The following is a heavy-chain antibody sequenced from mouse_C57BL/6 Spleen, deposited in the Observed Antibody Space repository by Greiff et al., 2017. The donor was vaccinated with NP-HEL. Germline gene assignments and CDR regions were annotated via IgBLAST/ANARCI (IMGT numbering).Heavy chain of an antibody. D-gene: IGHD2-3*01. CDR3: ARNDGYWDAMDY. V-gene: IGHV2-2*01. J-gene: IGHJ4*01. CDR2: IWSGGST. CDR1: GFSLTSYG. Sequence: QVQLQQSGPGLVQPSQSLSITCTVSGFSLTSYGVHWVRQSPGKGLEWLGVIWSGGSTDYNAAFISRLSISKDNSKCQVFFKMNSLQADDTAIYYCARNDGYWDAMDYWGQGTSVTVSS.